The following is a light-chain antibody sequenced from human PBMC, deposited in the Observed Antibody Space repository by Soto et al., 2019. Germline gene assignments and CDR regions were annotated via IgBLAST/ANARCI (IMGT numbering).Light chain of an antibody. Sequence: AIPLTQSPSSLSASVGDRVTITCRASQGIGSDLAWYQHKPGKGPKLLIYDAASLESGVPSRFSGTGSGTDVTLTISSLQPEDFATYYCQQVNSRRQITFGQGTRLEI. V-gene: IGKV1-13*02. J-gene: IGKJ5*01. CDR3: QQVNSRRQIT. CDR2: DAA. CDR1: QGIGSD.